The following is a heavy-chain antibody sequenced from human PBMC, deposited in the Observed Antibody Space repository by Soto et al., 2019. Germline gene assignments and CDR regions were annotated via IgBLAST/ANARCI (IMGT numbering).Heavy chain of an antibody. CDR2: FDPEDGET. V-gene: IGHV1-24*01. D-gene: IGHD6-19*01. CDR3: ASGGSGWLY. CDR1: GYTLTELS. Sequence: EASVKVSCKVSGYTLTELSMHWVRQAPGKGLEWMGGFDPEDGETIYAQKFQGRVTMTTDTSTSTAYMELRSLRSDDTAVYYCASGGSGWLYWGQGTLVTVSS. J-gene: IGHJ4*02.